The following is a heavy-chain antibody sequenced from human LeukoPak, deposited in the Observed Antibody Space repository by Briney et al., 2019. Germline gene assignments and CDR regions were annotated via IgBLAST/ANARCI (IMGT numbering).Heavy chain of an antibody. CDR1: GFTFSNAW. CDR2: IKSKTDGGTT. CDR3: TTELLWFGESIDY. D-gene: IGHD3-10*01. V-gene: IGHV3-15*01. J-gene: IGHJ4*02. Sequence: GGPLRLSCAASGFTFSNAWMSWVRQAPGKGLEWVGRIKSKTDGGTTDYAAPVKGRFTISRDDSKNTLYLQMNSLKTEDTAVYYCTTELLWFGESIDYWGQGTLVTVSS.